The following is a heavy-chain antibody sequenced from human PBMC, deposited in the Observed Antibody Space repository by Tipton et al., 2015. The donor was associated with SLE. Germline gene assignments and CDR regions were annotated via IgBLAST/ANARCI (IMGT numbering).Heavy chain of an antibody. V-gene: IGHV3-33*01. D-gene: IGHD3-16*01. CDR3: ARGRGGEFLDY. Sequence: SLRLSCAASGFTFSTSAMHWVRQAPGKGLEWVAVIWYDGSNKFYADSGKGRSTISRDNSKNTVSLQMNSLRVEDTAVYFCARGRGGEFLDYWGQGTLVTVSS. CDR1: GFTFSTSA. CDR2: IWYDGSNK. J-gene: IGHJ4*02.